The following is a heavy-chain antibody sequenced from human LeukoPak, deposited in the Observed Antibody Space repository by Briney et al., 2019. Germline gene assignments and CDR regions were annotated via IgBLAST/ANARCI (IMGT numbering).Heavy chain of an antibody. Sequence: GGSLRLSCAASGFTFSSYAMSWVRQAPGKGLEWVSTISGRGTNTYYANSVKGRFTISRDNSKNTLYLQMNSLRAEDTAVYYCAKGVSSSSPFDYWGQGTLVTVSS. CDR1: GFTFSSYA. CDR3: AKGVSSSSPFDY. D-gene: IGHD6-6*01. CDR2: ISGRGTNT. J-gene: IGHJ4*02. V-gene: IGHV3-23*01.